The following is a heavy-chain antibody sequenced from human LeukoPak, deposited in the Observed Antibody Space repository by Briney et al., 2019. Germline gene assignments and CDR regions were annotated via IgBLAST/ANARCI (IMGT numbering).Heavy chain of an antibody. CDR1: GYTFTGYY. Sequence: ASVKVSCKASGYTFTGYYMHWVRQAPGQGLEWMGWINTNSGGTNYAQKFQGRVTMTRDTSISTAYMELSRLRSDDTAVYYCARGCPVVPAAIYLYYFDYWGQGTLVTVSS. D-gene: IGHD2-2*02. CDR3: ARGCPVVPAAIYLYYFDY. J-gene: IGHJ4*02. V-gene: IGHV1-2*02. CDR2: INTNSGGT.